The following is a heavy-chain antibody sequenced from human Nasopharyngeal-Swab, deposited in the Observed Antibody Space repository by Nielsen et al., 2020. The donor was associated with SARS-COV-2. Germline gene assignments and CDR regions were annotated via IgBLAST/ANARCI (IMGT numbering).Heavy chain of an antibody. J-gene: IGHJ6*02. Sequence: GGSLRLCCAASGFTVSSNYMSWVRQAPGKGLEWVSVIFSGGSTYYADSVKGRFTISRDNSKNTLYLQMNSLRAEDTAVYYCARGSFDYYYGMDVWGQGTTVTVSS. CDR3: ARGSFDYYYGMDV. V-gene: IGHV3-53*01. CDR1: GFTVSSNY. CDR2: IFSGGST.